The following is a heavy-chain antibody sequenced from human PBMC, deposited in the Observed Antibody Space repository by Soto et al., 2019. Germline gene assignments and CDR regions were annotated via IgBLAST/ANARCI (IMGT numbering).Heavy chain of an antibody. V-gene: IGHV3-21*01. D-gene: IGHD2-2*01. CDR3: ARDSGYCGSTSSHSSFDS. CDR2: ISRSSSYI. Sequence: EVQLVESGGGLVKPGGSLRLSCAASGFIFSTYTMNWVRQAPGKGLEWVSSISRSSSYIYYADSVQGRFTMSSDNAENLLYVEMNGLRVEDTAVYYCARDSGYCGSTSSHSSFDSWGQGNLVIVSS. CDR1: GFIFSTYT. J-gene: IGHJ4*02.